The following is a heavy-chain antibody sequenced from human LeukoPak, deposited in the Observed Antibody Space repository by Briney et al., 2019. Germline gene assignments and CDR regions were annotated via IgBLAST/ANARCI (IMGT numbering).Heavy chain of an antibody. V-gene: IGHV4-59*01. Sequence: SETLSLTCAVYDGSFSSYYWSWIRQPPGKGLEWIGYIYYSGSTNYNPSLKSRVTISVDTSKNQFSLKLSSVTAADTAVYYCARVRTGYSSGGNWFDPWGQGTLVTVSS. CDR2: IYYSGST. J-gene: IGHJ5*02. D-gene: IGHD6-19*01. CDR1: DGSFSSYY. CDR3: ARVRTGYSSGGNWFDP.